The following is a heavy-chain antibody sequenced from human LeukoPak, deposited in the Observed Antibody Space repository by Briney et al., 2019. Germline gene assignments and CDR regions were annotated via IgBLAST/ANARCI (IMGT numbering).Heavy chain of an antibody. CDR3: AGARTSDVIIGAFDI. J-gene: IGHJ3*02. V-gene: IGHV3-48*03. CDR1: GFALSSYE. CDR2: ISSSDIRI. D-gene: IGHD3-10*01. Sequence: PGGSLRLSCVASGFALSSYEMNWVRQAPGKGLEWVSDISSSDIRIRHADSVKGRFTISRDNSKNSLYLQMNNLRAEDTAVYYCAGARTSDVIIGAFDIWGQGTMVTVSS.